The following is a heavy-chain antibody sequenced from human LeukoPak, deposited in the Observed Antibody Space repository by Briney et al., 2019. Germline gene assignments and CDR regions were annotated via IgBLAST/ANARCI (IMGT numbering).Heavy chain of an antibody. D-gene: IGHD5-24*01. CDR2: ISYDGSNK. CDR3: ASPSRDGYNWGADY. V-gene: IGHV3-30-3*01. J-gene: IGHJ4*02. Sequence: PGGSLRLSCAASGFTFSNYAMPWVRQAPGKGLEWVAVISYDGSNKYYADSVKGRFTISRDNSKNTLYLQMNSLRAEDTAMYYCASPSRDGYNWGADYWGQGTLVTVSS. CDR1: GFTFSNYA.